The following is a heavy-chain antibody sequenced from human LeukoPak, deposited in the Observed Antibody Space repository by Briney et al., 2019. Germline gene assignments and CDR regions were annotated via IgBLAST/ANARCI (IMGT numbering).Heavy chain of an antibody. J-gene: IGHJ4*02. V-gene: IGHV1-3*03. D-gene: IGHD3-9*01. CDR3: ARAGRYLDWLSHFDY. Sequence: ASVKVSCKASGYTFTSYAMHWVRQAPGQRLEWMGWINAGNGNTKFSQDFQGRVIFTRDTSATTASMELSSLRSEDMAVYYCARAGRYLDWLSHFDYWGQGTLVSVSS. CDR1: GYTFTSYA. CDR2: INAGNGNT.